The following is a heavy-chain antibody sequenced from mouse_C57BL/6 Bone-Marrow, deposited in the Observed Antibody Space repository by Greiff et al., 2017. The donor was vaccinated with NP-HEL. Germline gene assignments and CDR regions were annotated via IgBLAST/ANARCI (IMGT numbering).Heavy chain of an antibody. D-gene: IGHD1-1*01. CDR3: ARPPPYEYFDV. CDR1: GYTFTDYY. V-gene: IGHV1-19*01. J-gene: IGHJ1*03. CDR2: INPYNGGT. Sequence: EVQLQQSGPVLVKPGASVKMSCKASGYTFTDYYMNWVKQSHGKSLEWIGVINPYNGGTSYNQKFKGKATLTVDKSSSTAYMELNSLTSEDSAVYYCARPPPYEYFDVWGTGTTVTVSS.